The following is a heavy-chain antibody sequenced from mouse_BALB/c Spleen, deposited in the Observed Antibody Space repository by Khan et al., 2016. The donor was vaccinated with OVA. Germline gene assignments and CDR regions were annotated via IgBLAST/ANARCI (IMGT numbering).Heavy chain of an antibody. CDR2: ISSYYGDA. D-gene: IGHD2-14*01. J-gene: IGHJ4*01. CDR3: ARDYRYEDYYAMDY. Sequence: VQLQESGAELVRPGVSVKISCKGSGYTFTDYAMHWVKQSHAKSLEWIGVISSYYGDARYNQKFKGKATMTVDKSSSTAYMELARLTSEDSAIYYCARDYRYEDYYAMDYWGQGTSVTVSS. V-gene: IGHV1S137*01. CDR1: GYTFTDYA.